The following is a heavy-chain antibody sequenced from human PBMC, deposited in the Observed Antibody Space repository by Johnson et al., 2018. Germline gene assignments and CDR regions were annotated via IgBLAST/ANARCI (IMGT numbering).Heavy chain of an antibody. CDR1: GFTFSSYA. D-gene: IGHD1-26*01. Sequence: VQLLETGGGVVQPGRSLRLSCAASGFTFSSYAMHWVRQAPGKGLEWVAVISYDGSNKYYADSVKGRFTISRDNSKNTLYLQMNSLSAEHTAVYYRARERIVGATMVPGNMDVWGKGTTVTVSS. CDR2: ISYDGSNK. J-gene: IGHJ6*03. CDR3: ARERIVGATMVPGNMDV. V-gene: IGHV3-30-3*01.